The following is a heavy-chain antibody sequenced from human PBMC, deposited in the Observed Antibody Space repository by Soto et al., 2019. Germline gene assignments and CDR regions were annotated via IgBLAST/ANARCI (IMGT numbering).Heavy chain of an antibody. Sequence: QVQLVESGGGVVQPGRSLRLSCVASGFTFSSYGMHWVRQAPGKGLEWVAVISYDGSNKYYADSVKGRFTISRDNSKNTLYLQMNSLRAEDTAVYYCAKDRVGQQLVPYLFDYWGQGTLVIVSS. CDR1: GFTFSSYG. CDR3: AKDRVGQQLVPYLFDY. D-gene: IGHD6-13*01. CDR2: ISYDGSNK. V-gene: IGHV3-30*18. J-gene: IGHJ4*02.